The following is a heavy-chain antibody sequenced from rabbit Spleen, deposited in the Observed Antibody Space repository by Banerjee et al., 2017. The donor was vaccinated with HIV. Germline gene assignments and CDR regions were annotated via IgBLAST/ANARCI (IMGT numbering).Heavy chain of an antibody. D-gene: IGHD8-1*01. Sequence: QEQLVESGGGLVKPGGTLTLTCQASGIDFSRYYDMCWVRQVPGKGLEWIGCMYTGNNKNYYASWAKGRFTISKPSSTMVTLQMTSLTAADTASYFCARDAGSYDYIDGYFNLWGHGPLVTVS. CDR3: ARDAGSYDYIDGYFNL. V-gene: IGHV1S45*01. CDR2: MYTGNNKN. CDR1: GIDFSRYYD. J-gene: IGHJ4*01.